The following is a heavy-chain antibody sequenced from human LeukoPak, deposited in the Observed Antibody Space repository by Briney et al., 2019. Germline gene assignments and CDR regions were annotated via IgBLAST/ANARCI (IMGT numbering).Heavy chain of an antibody. CDR3: ARGNDYGDHVGIYFDY. J-gene: IGHJ4*02. V-gene: IGHV3-7*03. Sequence: GGPLRLSCAASGFTFSSYWMSWVRQAPGKGLEWVANIKQDESEKYYVDSVKGRFSITRDNAKNSMYLQINSLRAEDTAVYHCARGNDYGDHVGIYFDYWGQGTLVRVSS. CDR2: IKQDESEK. D-gene: IGHD4-17*01. CDR1: GFTFSSYW.